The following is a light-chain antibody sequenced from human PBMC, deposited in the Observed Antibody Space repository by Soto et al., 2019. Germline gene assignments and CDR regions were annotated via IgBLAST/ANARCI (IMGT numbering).Light chain of an antibody. Sequence: EIVLTQSPATLSLSPGERATLSCRSNQSVTDYLAWYQQKPGQAPRLLIYGASSRATGIPDRFSGSGSGTDFTLTISRLEPEDFAVYYCQQYGSSPPTFGQGTKVDIK. J-gene: IGKJ1*01. CDR3: QQYGSSPPT. V-gene: IGKV3-20*01. CDR1: QSVTDY. CDR2: GAS.